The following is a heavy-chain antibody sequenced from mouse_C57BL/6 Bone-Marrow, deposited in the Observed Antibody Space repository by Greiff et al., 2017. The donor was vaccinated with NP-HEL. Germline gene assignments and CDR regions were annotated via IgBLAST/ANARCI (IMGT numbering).Heavy chain of an antibody. CDR2: IDPENGDT. J-gene: IGHJ2*01. CDR1: GFNIKADY. D-gene: IGHD2-1*01. CDR3: TTPYCNYVEGYFDY. V-gene: IGHV14-4*01. Sequence: VQLKQSGAELVRPGASVQLSCTASGFNIKADYMHWVKQRPEQGLEWIGWIDPENGDTEYASKFQGKATITADTSSNTAYLQLSSLTSEDTAVYYCTTPYCNYVEGYFDYWGQGTTLTVSS.